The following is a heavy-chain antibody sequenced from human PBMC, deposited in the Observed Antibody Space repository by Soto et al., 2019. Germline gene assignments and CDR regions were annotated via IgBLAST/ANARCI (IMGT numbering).Heavy chain of an antibody. V-gene: IGHV3-33*01. CDR2: IWNDGSNK. Sequence: GGSLRLSCAASGFTFSSYGMHWVRQAPGKGLEWVAVIWNDGSNKYYADSVKGRFTISRDNSKNTLYLQINSLTAEDTAVYYCSSLLTNDYSSGMDVWGQGTTVTVSS. D-gene: IGHD2-8*01. CDR3: SSLLTNDYSSGMDV. CDR1: GFTFSSYG. J-gene: IGHJ6*02.